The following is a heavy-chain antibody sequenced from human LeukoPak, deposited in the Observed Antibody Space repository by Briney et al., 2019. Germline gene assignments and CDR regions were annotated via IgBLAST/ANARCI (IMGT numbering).Heavy chain of an antibody. V-gene: IGHV3-64*01. CDR3: ARAGTWLQLEYAFDI. D-gene: IGHD5-24*01. CDR2: ISSNGGST. CDR1: GFTFGSYA. J-gene: IGHJ3*02. Sequence: GGSLRLSCAASGFTFGSYAMHWVRQGPGKGLEYVSAISSNGGSTYYANSVKGRFTISRDNSKSTLYLQMNSLRAEDTAVYYCARAGTWLQLEYAFDIWGQGTMVTVSS.